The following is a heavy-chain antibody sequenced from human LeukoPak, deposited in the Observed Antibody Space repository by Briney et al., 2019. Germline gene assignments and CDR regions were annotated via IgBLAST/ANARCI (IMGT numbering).Heavy chain of an antibody. CDR3: AREVLSQQAAYFDY. J-gene: IGHJ4*02. Sequence: GRSLRLSCAASGFTFSSYWMHWVRQAPGKGLVWVSRINSDGSSTSYADSVKGRFTISRDNAKNTLYLQMNSLRAEDTAVYYCAREVLSQQAAYFDYWGQGTLVTVSS. D-gene: IGHD6-13*01. CDR1: GFTFSSYW. V-gene: IGHV3-74*01. CDR2: INSDGSST.